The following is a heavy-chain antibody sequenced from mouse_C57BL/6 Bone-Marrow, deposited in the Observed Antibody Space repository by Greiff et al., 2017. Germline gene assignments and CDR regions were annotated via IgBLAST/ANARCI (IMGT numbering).Heavy chain of an antibody. Sequence: ESGPGLVKPSQSLSLTCSVTGYSITSGYYWNWIRQFPGNKLEWMGYISYDGSNNYNPSLKNRISITRDTSKNQFFLKLNSVTTEDTATYYCAREGYYYGSSPFYFDYWGQGTTLTVSS. CDR2: ISYDGSN. CDR1: GYSITSGYY. D-gene: IGHD1-1*01. V-gene: IGHV3-6*01. J-gene: IGHJ2*01. CDR3: AREGYYYGSSPFYFDY.